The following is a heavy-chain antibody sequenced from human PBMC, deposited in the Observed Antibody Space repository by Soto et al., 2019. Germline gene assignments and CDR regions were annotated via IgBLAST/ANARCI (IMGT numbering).Heavy chain of an antibody. CDR3: ARERGYSSSSGGRWFDP. D-gene: IGHD6-6*01. J-gene: IGHJ5*02. Sequence: QVQLQQWGAGLLKPSETLSLTCAVYGGSFSGYYWSWIRQPPGKGLEWIGEINHSGSTNYNPSLKSRVTISVDTSKNQFSLKLSSVTAADTAVYYCARERGYSSSSGGRWFDPWGQGTLVTVSS. CDR2: INHSGST. CDR1: GGSFSGYY. V-gene: IGHV4-34*01.